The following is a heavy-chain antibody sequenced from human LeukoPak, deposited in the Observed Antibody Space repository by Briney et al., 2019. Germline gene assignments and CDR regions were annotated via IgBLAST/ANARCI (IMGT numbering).Heavy chain of an antibody. D-gene: IGHD6-13*01. CDR2: IYTSGST. CDR1: GGSISSYY. CDR3: ARRCAAADKNWFDP. Sequence: SETLSLTCTVSGGSISSYYWSWIRQPPGKGLEWIGYIYTSGSTNYNPSLKSRVTISVDTSKNQFSLKLSSVTAADTAVYYCARRCAAADKNWFDPWGQGTLVTVSS. V-gene: IGHV4-4*09. J-gene: IGHJ5*02.